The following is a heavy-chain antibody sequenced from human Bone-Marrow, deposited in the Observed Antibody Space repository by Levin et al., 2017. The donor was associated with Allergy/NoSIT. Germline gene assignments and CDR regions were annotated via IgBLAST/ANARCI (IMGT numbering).Heavy chain of an antibody. CDR1: GFTFSKYG. CDR3: ARPDYHSSGYYFAAFDM. D-gene: IGHD3-22*01. CDR2: IWYDGTNK. Sequence: GGSLRLSCEASGFTFSKYGMHWVRQAPGKGLEWVAVIWYDGTNKYYAESVKGRFTISRDNSKNTLYLEMNSLRAEDTAVYYCARPDYHSSGYYFAAFDMWGQGTMVTVSS. V-gene: IGHV3-33*01. J-gene: IGHJ3*02.